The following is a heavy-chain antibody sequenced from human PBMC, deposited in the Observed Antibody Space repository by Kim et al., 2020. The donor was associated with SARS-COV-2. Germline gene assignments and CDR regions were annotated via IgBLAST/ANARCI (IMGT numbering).Heavy chain of an antibody. J-gene: IGHJ4*02. CDR2: IYPGDSDT. CDR3: ARPHLWGYDSSGYSLHAEDY. D-gene: IGHD3-22*01. CDR1: GYSFTSYW. Sequence: GESLKISCKGSGYSFTSYWIGWVRQMPGKGLEWMGIIYPGDSDTRYSPSFQGQVTISADKSISTAYLQWSSLKASDTAMYYCARPHLWGYDSSGYSLHAEDYWGQGTLVTVSS. V-gene: IGHV5-51*01.